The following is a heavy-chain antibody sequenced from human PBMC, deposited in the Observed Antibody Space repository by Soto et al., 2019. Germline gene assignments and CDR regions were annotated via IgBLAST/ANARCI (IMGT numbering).Heavy chain of an antibody. D-gene: IGHD3-10*01. Sequence: SETLSLTCTVSGGSISSYYWSWIRQPPGKGLEWIGYIYYSGSTNYNPSLKSRVTISVDTSKNQFSLKLSSVTAADTAVYYCAREIGGTMVRGVIIPMANWFDPWGQGTLVTVSS. CDR3: AREIGGTMVRGVIIPMANWFDP. J-gene: IGHJ5*02. V-gene: IGHV4-59*01. CDR1: GGSISSYY. CDR2: IYYSGST.